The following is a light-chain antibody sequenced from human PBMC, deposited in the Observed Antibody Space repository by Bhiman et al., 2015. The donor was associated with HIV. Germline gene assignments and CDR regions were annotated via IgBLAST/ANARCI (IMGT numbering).Light chain of an antibody. CDR1: TTDVGRYNY. J-gene: IGLJ2*01. CDR3: CSYAGSSTLL. CDR2: DVS. Sequence: QSALTQPRSVSGSPGQSVTISCTGTTTDVGRYNYVSWYQQHPGKAPKLVISDVSERPSGVSNRFSGSKSGNTASLTISGLQAEDEADYYCCSYAGSSTLLFGGGTKLTVL. V-gene: IGLV2-11*01.